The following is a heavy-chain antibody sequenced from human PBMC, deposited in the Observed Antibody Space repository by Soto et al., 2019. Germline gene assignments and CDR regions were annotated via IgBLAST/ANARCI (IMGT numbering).Heavy chain of an antibody. CDR3: ARSSIVTGLFMIPSDY. CDR2: IYNSGGT. D-gene: IGHD3-9*01. CDR1: GVSISSTNYY. J-gene: IGHJ4*02. Sequence: SGTLSLTCTVSGVSISSTNYYWGWFRQPPGKGLECVGSIYNSGGTYYNPSLKSRATISVDTSKIQFSLKLTSVTAADTAVYYCARSSIVTGLFMIPSDYWRQVTTVTVPQ. V-gene: IGHV4-39*01.